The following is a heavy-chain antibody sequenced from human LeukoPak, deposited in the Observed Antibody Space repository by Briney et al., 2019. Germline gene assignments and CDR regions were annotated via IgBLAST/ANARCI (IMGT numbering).Heavy chain of an antibody. J-gene: IGHJ5*02. V-gene: IGHV4-39*07. CDR1: GVSISSSNSY. Sequence: PSETLSLTCTVSGVSISSSNSYWGWIRQPPGKGLEWIGSIYYSGSTYYNPSLKSRVTISVDTSKNQFSLKLSSVTAADTAVYYCARDRGRKMAYYDFWSGNNWFDPWGQGTLVTVSS. CDR2: IYYSGST. D-gene: IGHD3-3*01. CDR3: ARDRGRKMAYYDFWSGNNWFDP.